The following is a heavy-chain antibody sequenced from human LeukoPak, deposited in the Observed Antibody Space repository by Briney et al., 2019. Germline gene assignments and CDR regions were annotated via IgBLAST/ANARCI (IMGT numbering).Heavy chain of an antibody. J-gene: IGHJ4*02. CDR3: ARQPASSSGYYAFDY. CDR1: GGSISSYY. V-gene: IGHV4-59*01. Sequence: SETLSLTCTVSGGSISSYYWSWIRQPPGKGLGWIGYIYYSGSTNYNPSLKSRVTISVDTSKNQFSLKLSSVTAADTALYYCARQPASSSGYYAFDYWGQGTLVTVSS. CDR2: IYYSGST. D-gene: IGHD3-22*01.